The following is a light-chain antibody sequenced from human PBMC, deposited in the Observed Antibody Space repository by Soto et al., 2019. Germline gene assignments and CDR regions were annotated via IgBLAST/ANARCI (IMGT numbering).Light chain of an antibody. V-gene: IGKV1-5*03. Sequence: IQMTQSPSTLSASVGDRVTITCRASQSISSWLAWYQQKPVKAPKLLIYKASSLESGVPSRFSGSGSGTEFTLTISSLQPDDFATYYCQHYNSYSEAFGQGTKVDIK. CDR2: KAS. J-gene: IGKJ1*01. CDR3: QHYNSYSEA. CDR1: QSISSW.